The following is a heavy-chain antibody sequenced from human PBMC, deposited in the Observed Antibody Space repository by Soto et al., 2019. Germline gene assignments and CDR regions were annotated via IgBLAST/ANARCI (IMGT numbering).Heavy chain of an antibody. D-gene: IGHD3-10*01. Sequence: PGGSLRLSCVGSGFTFSSNWMTWVRQAPGKGLEWVANIRQDGSEINYVDSVKGRFTISRDNTKNSLYLQMNSLRAEDTAIYYCGREFEVSRGASYFGYWGPGTLVTVSS. CDR1: GFTFSSNW. V-gene: IGHV3-7*04. CDR2: IRQDGSEI. CDR3: GREFEVSRGASYFGY. J-gene: IGHJ4*02.